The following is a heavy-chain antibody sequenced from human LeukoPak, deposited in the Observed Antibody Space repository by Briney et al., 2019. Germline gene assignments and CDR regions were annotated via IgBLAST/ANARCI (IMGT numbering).Heavy chain of an antibody. CDR2: ISAYNGNT. J-gene: IGHJ6*03. CDR1: GYTFTSYG. CDR3: ARDRGRSYYYYYYMDV. Sequence: ASVKVSCKASGYTFTSYGISWVRQAPGQGLEWMGWISAYNGNTNYAQKLQGRVTMTTDTSTNTAYMELRSLTSDDTAVYYRARDRGRSYYYYYYMDVWGEGTTVTVSS. V-gene: IGHV1-18*01.